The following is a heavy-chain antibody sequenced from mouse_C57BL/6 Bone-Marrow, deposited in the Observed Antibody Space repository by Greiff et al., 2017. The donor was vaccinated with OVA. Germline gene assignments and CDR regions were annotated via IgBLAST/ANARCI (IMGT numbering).Heavy chain of an antibody. V-gene: IGHV1-82*01. CDR2: IYPGDGDT. J-gene: IGHJ3*01. D-gene: IGHD2-14*01. Sequence: QVQLQQSGPELVKPGASVKISCTASGYAFSSSWMNWVKQRPGQGLEWIGRIYPGDGDTNYNGKFKGKATLTADKSSSTAYMQLSSLTSEDSAVYFCARGGGTLFAYWGQGTLVTVSA. CDR3: ARGGGTLFAY. CDR1: GYAFSSSW.